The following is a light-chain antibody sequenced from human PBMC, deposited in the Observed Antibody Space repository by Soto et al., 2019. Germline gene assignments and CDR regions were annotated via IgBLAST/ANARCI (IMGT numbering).Light chain of an antibody. CDR1: QIINSW. CDR3: QQYHIYPLT. J-gene: IGKJ4*01. CDR2: KAS. Sequence: DIQMTQSPSTLSASVGDRVTITCRASQIINSWLAWYQQKPGKAPNLLIYKASTLEGGVPSRFSSSGSGTEFTLTIASLQPDDFATYYCQQYHIYPLTFGGGTKVEIK. V-gene: IGKV1-5*03.